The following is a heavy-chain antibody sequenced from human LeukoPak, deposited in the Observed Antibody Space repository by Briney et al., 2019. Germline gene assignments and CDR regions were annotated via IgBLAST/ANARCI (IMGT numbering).Heavy chain of an antibody. D-gene: IGHD3-3*01. CDR1: GGSFSGYY. CDR3: ARGRPTIFGVVIFHNWFDP. Sequence: TSETLSLTCAVYGGSFSGYYLSWIRQPPGKGLEWIGEINHSGSTNYNPSLKSRVTISVDTSKNQFSLKLSSVTAADTAVYYCARGRPTIFGVVIFHNWFDPWGQGTLVTVSS. CDR2: INHSGST. V-gene: IGHV4-34*01. J-gene: IGHJ5*02.